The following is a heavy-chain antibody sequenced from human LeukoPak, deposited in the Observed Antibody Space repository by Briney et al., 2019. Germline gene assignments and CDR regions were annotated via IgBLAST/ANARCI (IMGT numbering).Heavy chain of an antibody. CDR1: GFIFSSYG. J-gene: IGHJ2*01. Sequence: GGSLRLSCAPSGFIFSSYGMSWVRQAPGKGLEWVSAISGSGGSTYYADSVKGRFTISRDNSKNTLYLQMKSLRAEDTSVYYCAKDIPGAFWYFDLWGRGTLVTASS. V-gene: IGHV3-23*01. CDR2: ISGSGGST. D-gene: IGHD1-14*01. CDR3: AKDIPGAFWYFDL.